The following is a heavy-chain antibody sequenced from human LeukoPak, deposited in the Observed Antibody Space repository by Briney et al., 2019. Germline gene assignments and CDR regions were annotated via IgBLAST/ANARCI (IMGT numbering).Heavy chain of an antibody. Sequence: SETLSLTCAVYGGSLSGYYWSWIRQPPGKGLEWIGEIHHSGSTNYNPSLKSRVTISVDTSKNQLSLKLSSMTAADTAVYYCARQWLVSPLFDYWGQGTLVTVSS. V-gene: IGHV4-34*01. D-gene: IGHD6-19*01. CDR1: GGSLSGYY. J-gene: IGHJ4*02. CDR3: ARQWLVSPLFDY. CDR2: IHHSGST.